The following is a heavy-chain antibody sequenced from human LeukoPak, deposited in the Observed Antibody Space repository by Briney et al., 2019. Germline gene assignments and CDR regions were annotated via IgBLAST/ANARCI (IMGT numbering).Heavy chain of an antibody. CDR1: GYTFTGYY. V-gene: IGHV1-2*02. J-gene: IGHJ4*02. Sequence: ASVKVSCKASGYTFTGYYMHWVRQAPGQGLEWMGWINPNSGGTNYAQKLRGRVTMTRDTSISTAYMELSRLRSDDTDVYYCARDLDHSSSSKWGQGTLVTVSS. D-gene: IGHD6-6*01. CDR2: INPNSGGT. CDR3: ARDLDHSSSSK.